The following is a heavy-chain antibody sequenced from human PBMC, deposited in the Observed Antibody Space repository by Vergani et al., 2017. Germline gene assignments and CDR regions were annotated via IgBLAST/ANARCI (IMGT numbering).Heavy chain of an antibody. J-gene: IGHJ3*01. CDR2: IYTRGAT. Sequence: QVQLQESGPGLVKPSQTLSLTCTVSGGSFSTGGQSWTWLRQSPGKGLEWIVRIYTRGATNYNPSLRRRGIMSVEASKKQFSLKLTSVTAADTAVYYCARDGGEYDKDALDVWGQGTKVTVTS. CDR1: GGSFSTGGQS. CDR3: ARDGGEYDKDALDV. D-gene: IGHD2-21*01. V-gene: IGHV4-61*02.